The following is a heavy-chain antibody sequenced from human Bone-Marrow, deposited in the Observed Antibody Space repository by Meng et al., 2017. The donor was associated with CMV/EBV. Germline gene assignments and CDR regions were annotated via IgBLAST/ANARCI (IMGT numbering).Heavy chain of an antibody. CDR2: INWNGGST. Sequence: GESLKISCAASGFTFDYYVMSWVRQAPGKGLEWVSGINWNGGSTGYADSVKGRFTISRDNAKNSLYLQMNRLRAEDTALYYCARAVPAAMNNWFDSWGQGTLVTVSS. CDR3: ARAVPAAMNNWFDS. V-gene: IGHV3-20*04. J-gene: IGHJ5*01. CDR1: GFTFDYYV. D-gene: IGHD2-2*01.